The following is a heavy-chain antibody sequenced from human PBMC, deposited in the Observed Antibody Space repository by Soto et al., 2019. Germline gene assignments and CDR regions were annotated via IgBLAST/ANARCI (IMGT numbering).Heavy chain of an antibody. V-gene: IGHV1-69*01. CDR1: GGTFSSYA. D-gene: IGHD2-15*01. J-gene: IGHJ5*02. Sequence: QVQLVQSGAEVKKPGSSVKVSCKASGGTFSSYAISWVRQAPGQGLEWMGGIIPIVGTANYAQKCQGRVTITADESTNTAYMELSSLRSEDTAVYYCARAPGVVVAAPDNWFDPWGQGTLVTVSS. CDR3: ARAPGVVVAAPDNWFDP. CDR2: IIPIVGTA.